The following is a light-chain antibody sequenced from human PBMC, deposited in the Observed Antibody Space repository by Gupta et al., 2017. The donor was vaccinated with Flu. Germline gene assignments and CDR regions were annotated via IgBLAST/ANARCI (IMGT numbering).Light chain of an antibody. Sequence: GDIITITCQTKQDISNKLSWYQQKPGEAPRLLIYVAFNLEIGIPSRFSGSGSGTDFTLTISSLQPEDIATYYCQQYANLPYTFGQGTKLEI. J-gene: IGKJ2*01. CDR2: VAF. CDR3: QQYANLPYT. CDR1: QDISNK. V-gene: IGKV1-33*01.